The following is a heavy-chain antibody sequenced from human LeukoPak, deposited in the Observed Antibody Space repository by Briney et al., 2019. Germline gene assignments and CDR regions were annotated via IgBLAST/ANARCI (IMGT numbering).Heavy chain of an antibody. V-gene: IGHV4-31*03. CDR2: IYYTGST. J-gene: IGHJ4*02. CDR3: ARAGYSGYDFNFDY. D-gene: IGHD5-12*01. Sequence: SETLSPTCTVSGTSISSGGYYWSWIRQHPGKGLEWIGYIYYTGSTYYNPSLKSRVTISVDTSKNQFSLRLSSVTAADTAMYYCARAGYSGYDFNFDYWGQGTLVTVSS. CDR1: GTSISSGGYY.